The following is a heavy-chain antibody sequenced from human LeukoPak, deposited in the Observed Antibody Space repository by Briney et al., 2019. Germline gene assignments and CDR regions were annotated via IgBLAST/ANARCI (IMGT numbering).Heavy chain of an antibody. Sequence: PGGSLRLSCAASGFTFSSYGMHWVRQAPGKGLEWVAFIRYAGSNKYYADSVKGRFTISRDNSKNTLYLQMNSLRAEDTAVYYCAKEKRLAMVRGDYYMDVWGKGTTVTISS. CDR1: GFTFSSYG. CDR2: IRYAGSNK. J-gene: IGHJ6*03. V-gene: IGHV3-30*02. D-gene: IGHD3-10*01. CDR3: AKEKRLAMVRGDYYMDV.